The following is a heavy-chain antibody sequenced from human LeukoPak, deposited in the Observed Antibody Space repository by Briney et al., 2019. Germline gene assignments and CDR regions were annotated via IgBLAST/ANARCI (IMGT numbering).Heavy chain of an antibody. D-gene: IGHD3-10*01. J-gene: IGHJ4*02. CDR3: ARYMVRGVIMSRHKYFDY. V-gene: IGHV4-59*01. CDR1: GGSISSYY. CDR2: IYYSGST. Sequence: SETLSLTCTVSGGSISSYYWSWLRQPPGQGLEWFGYIYYSGSTNYNPSLKSGVTISVDTSKNQFSLNLSSATAADTAVYYCARYMVRGVIMSRHKYFDYRGQGTLVTVSS.